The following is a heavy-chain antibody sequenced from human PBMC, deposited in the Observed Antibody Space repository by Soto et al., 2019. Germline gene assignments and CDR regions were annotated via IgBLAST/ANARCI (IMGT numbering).Heavy chain of an antibody. CDR1: GGSISSSSYY. D-gene: IGHD5-18*01. V-gene: IGHV4-39*01. Sequence: PSETLSLTCTVSGGSISSSSYYWGWLRQPPGKGLEWIGSIYYSGITYYNPSLKSRVTISVDTSKNQFSLKLSSVTAADTAVYYCARRDVVDTAMVTDYWGQGILVTVSS. CDR3: ARRDVVDTAMVTDY. CDR2: IYYSGIT. J-gene: IGHJ4*02.